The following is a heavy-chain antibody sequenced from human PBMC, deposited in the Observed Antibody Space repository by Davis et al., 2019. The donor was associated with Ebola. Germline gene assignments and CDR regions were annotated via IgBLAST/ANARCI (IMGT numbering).Heavy chain of an antibody. CDR1: GFTFSSYW. CDR2: ISWNSGSI. V-gene: IGHV3-9*01. Sequence: GGSLRLSCAASGFTFSSYWMHWVRQAPGKGLEWVSGISWNSGSIGYADSVKGRFTIFRDNARNSLYLQLNSVRAEDTAVYYCARRADYWGQGTLVTVSS. J-gene: IGHJ4*02. CDR3: ARRADY.